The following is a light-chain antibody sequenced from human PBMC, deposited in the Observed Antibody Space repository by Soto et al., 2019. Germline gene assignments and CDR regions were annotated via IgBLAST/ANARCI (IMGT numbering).Light chain of an antibody. CDR2: QAS. J-gene: IGKJ1*01. CDR1: QSISGW. V-gene: IGKV1-5*03. CDR3: QQYDSFPWT. Sequence: DFQMTQSPSTLSASVGDRVTITCRASQSISGWLAWYQERPGKAPNLLIYQASNLRSGVPSRFSGSGSGTEFTLTISSLQPDDFATDFCQQYDSFPWTFGQGTKVEVK.